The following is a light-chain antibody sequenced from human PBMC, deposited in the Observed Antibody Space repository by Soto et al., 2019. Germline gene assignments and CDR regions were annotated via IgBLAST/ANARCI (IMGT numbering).Light chain of an antibody. Sequence: DIQMTQSPSTLSASVGDRVTITCRASQSVSDWLAWYQQKPGKAPKLLIYDASSLESAVPSRFSGSGSGTEFTLTISSLQPDDFATYYCQQYNSYTWTLGQGTKVEIK. V-gene: IGKV1-5*01. CDR2: DAS. J-gene: IGKJ1*01. CDR3: QQYNSYTWT. CDR1: QSVSDW.